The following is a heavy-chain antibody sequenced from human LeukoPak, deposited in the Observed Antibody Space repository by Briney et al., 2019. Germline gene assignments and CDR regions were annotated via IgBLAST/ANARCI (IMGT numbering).Heavy chain of an antibody. CDR3: ARAMDV. CDR2: IKQDGSEK. J-gene: IGHJ6*02. CDR1: GFTFSNYW. V-gene: IGHV3-7*04. Sequence: GGSLRLSCAASGFTFSNYWMNWVRQAPGKGLEWVANIKQDGSEKFYVDSVKGRFTISRDNAKNSLYLQMNSLRAEDTAVYYCARAMDVWGQGTTVTVPS.